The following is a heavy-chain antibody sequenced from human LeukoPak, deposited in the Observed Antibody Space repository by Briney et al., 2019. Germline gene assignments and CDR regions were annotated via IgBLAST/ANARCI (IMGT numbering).Heavy chain of an antibody. CDR2: INPSGDNT. CDR3: ARVKSYYYDTSDKDAFDI. CDR1: GYTFTNNF. J-gene: IGHJ3*02. Sequence: ASVKVSCKASGYTFTNNFMHWVRQAPGQGLEWIGIINPSGDNTWYAQKFQGRVTMTRDMATSTDYLEVSSLRSEDTAVYYCARVKSYYYDTSDKDAFDIWGQGTMVTVSS. D-gene: IGHD3-22*01. V-gene: IGHV1-46*01.